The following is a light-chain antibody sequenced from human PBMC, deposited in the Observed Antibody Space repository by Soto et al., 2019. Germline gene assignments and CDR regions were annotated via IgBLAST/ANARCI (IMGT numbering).Light chain of an antibody. V-gene: IGKV3-15*01. CDR3: QQYNNWPPRWT. Sequence: EIVVTQSPATLSVSPGERATLSCRASQSVSTNLAWYQQKPGQAPRLLIYRASTRATGIPARFSGGGSGTEFTLTISSLQSEDFAVYICQQYNNWPPRWTFGQGTKVEIK. CDR1: QSVSTN. CDR2: RAS. J-gene: IGKJ1*01.